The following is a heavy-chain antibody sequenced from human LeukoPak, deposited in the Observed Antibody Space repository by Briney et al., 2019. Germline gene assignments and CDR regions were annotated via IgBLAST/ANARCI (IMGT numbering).Heavy chain of an antibody. CDR3: ARALRGTVVFDL. V-gene: IGHV3-23*01. Sequence: GGTLRLSCAASGFTFSSYGMSWVRQAPGKGLEWVSAISGSGGSTYYADSVKGRFTISRDNAKNTLYLQMNSLRAEDTAVYYCARALRGTVVFDLWGRGTLVTVSS. CDR2: ISGSGGST. J-gene: IGHJ2*01. D-gene: IGHD4-17*01. CDR1: GFTFSSYG.